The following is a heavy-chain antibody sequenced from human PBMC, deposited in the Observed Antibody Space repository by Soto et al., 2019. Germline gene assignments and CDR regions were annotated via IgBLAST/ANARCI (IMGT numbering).Heavy chain of an antibody. J-gene: IGHJ4*02. CDR3: ARDRGGGGYSYGIDY. V-gene: IGHV3-33*01. Sequence: GGSLRLSCAASGFTFSSYGMHWVRQAPGKGLEWVAVIWYDGSNKNYVDSVKGRFTISRDNSKNTLYLQMNSLRAEDTAVYYCARDRGGGGYSYGIDYWGQGTLVTVSS. CDR1: GFTFSSYG. D-gene: IGHD5-18*01. CDR2: IWYDGSNK.